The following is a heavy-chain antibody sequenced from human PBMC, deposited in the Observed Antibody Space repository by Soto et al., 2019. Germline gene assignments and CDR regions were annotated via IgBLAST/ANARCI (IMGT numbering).Heavy chain of an antibody. J-gene: IGHJ4*02. CDR2: IIPILGIA. D-gene: IGHD3-3*01. CDR1: GGTFSSYT. CDR3: ARDRYRGDFWSGYYYNFDY. Sequence: GASVKVSCKASGGTFSSYTSSWVRQAPGQGLEWMGRIIPILGIANYAQKFQGRVTITADKSTSTAYMELSSLRSEDTAVYYCARDRYRGDFWSGYYYNFDYWGQGTLVTVS. V-gene: IGHV1-69*04.